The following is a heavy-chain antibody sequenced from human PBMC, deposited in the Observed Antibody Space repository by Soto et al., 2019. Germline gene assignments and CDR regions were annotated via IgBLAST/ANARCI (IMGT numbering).Heavy chain of an antibody. CDR1: GFSVCITY. D-gene: IGHD2-2*01. Sequence: PWWSPRLSCEGSGFSVCITYMSGFRQKPGKGLEWVSIMYSGGETYYAASVKGRFTISRDNSNNTLYLQMSSLRAEDTAVYYCAKRKYCPSTTCFDYWGQGTQVTVSS. V-gene: IGHV3-66*01. J-gene: IGHJ4*02. CDR3: AKRKYCPSTTCFDY. CDR2: MYSGGET.